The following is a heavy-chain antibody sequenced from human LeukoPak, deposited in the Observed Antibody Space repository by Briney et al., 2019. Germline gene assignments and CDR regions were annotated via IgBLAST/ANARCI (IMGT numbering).Heavy chain of an antibody. Sequence: GGSLRLSCAASGFSFGDYAMPWVRQAPGKGLEWVSGINWNSGSVGYADSVKGRFTISRDNGKNSLYLQMNSLRPEDTALYYCAKAFQTHYYDTSGYYFDNWGQGTLVTVSS. CDR2: INWNSGSV. J-gene: IGHJ4*02. CDR1: GFSFGDYA. V-gene: IGHV3-9*01. D-gene: IGHD3-22*01. CDR3: AKAFQTHYYDTSGYYFDN.